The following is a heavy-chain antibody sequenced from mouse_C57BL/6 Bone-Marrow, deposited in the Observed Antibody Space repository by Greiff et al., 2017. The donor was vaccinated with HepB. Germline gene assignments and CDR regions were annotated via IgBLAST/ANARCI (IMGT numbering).Heavy chain of an antibody. CDR1: GFNIKDYY. V-gene: IGHV14-2*01. D-gene: IGHD1-1*01. CDR3: ATYYCGSSYSFDY. J-gene: IGHJ2*01. CDR2: IDPEDGET. Sequence: VQLQQSGAELVKPGASVKLSCTASGFNIKDYYMHWVKQRTEQGLEWIGRIDPEDGETKYAPKFQGKATITADTSSNTAYLQLSSLTSDDTAVYYCATYYCGSSYSFDYWGQGTTLTVSS.